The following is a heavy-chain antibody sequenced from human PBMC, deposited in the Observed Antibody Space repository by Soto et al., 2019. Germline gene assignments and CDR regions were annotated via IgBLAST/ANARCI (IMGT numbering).Heavy chain of an antibody. CDR2: FDPEDGET. CDR1: GYTLTELS. J-gene: IGHJ5*02. V-gene: IGHV1-24*01. D-gene: IGHD6-19*01. CDR3: AREVIRAVAGTIDP. Sequence: ASVKVSCKVSGYTLTELSMHWVRQAPGKGLEWMGGFDPEDGETIYAQKFQGRVTMTEDTSTNTAYMELRSLRSDDTAVYYCAREVIRAVAGTIDPWGQGTLVTVSS.